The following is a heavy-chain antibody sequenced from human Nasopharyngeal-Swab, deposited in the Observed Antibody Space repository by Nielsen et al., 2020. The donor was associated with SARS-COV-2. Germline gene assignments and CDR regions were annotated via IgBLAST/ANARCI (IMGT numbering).Heavy chain of an antibody. Sequence: ASVKVSCKASGYTFTSYYVHWVRQAPGQGLEWMGMINCRGGSTYYSQNFQGRVTMTRDTSSRTVYMELVSLRSEDTAVYYCARGEDSSSWFYYYYYYMDVWGKGTTVTVSS. CDR3: ARGEDSSSWFYYYYYYMDV. D-gene: IGHD6-13*01. V-gene: IGHV1-46*01. J-gene: IGHJ6*03. CDR2: INCRGGST. CDR1: GYTFTSYY.